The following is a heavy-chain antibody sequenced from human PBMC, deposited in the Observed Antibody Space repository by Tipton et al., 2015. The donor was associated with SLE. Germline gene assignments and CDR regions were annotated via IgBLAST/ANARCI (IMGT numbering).Heavy chain of an antibody. V-gene: IGHV4-34*01. CDR2: INHSGST. D-gene: IGHD3-3*01. CDR1: GGSFSGYY. Sequence: TLSLTCAVYGGSFSGYYWSWIRQPPGKGLEWIGEINHSGSTNYNPSLKNRVTISVDTSKNQFSLKLSSVTAADTAVYYCARGILEWSDYWGQGTLVTVSS. J-gene: IGHJ4*02. CDR3: ARGILEWSDY.